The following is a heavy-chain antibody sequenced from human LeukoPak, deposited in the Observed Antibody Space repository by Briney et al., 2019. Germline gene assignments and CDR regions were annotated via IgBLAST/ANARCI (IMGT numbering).Heavy chain of an antibody. Sequence: SETLSLTXAVYGGSFSGYYWSWIRQPPGKGLEWIGEINHSGSTNYNPSLKSRVTISVDTSKNQFSLKLSSVTAADTAVYYCASSEYSSSSNDYWGQGTLVTVSS. D-gene: IGHD6-6*01. CDR2: INHSGST. V-gene: IGHV4-34*01. CDR3: ASSEYSSSSNDY. J-gene: IGHJ4*02. CDR1: GGSFSGYY.